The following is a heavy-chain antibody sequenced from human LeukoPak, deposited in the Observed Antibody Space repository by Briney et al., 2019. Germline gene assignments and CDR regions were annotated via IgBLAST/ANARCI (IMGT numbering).Heavy chain of an antibody. J-gene: IGHJ4*02. Sequence: GGSLTLSCAASGFTFSSNYMSWVRQAPGKGLEWVSVIYSGGSTYYADSVKGRFTISRHNSKNTLYLQMNSLRAEDTAVYYCARDRCSGGSCYSDYWGQGTLVTVSS. CDR1: GFTFSSNY. CDR3: ARDRCSGGSCYSDY. V-gene: IGHV3-53*04. D-gene: IGHD2-15*01. CDR2: IYSGGST.